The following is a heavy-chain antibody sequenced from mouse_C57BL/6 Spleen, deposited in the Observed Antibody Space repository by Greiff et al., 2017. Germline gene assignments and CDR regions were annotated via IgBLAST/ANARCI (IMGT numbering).Heavy chain of an antibody. V-gene: IGHV1-55*01. D-gene: IGHD2-3*01. CDR2: IYPGSGST. CDR1: GYTFTSYW. CDR3: ARDEGYPYYFDY. J-gene: IGHJ2*01. Sequence: QVQLQQPGAELVKPGASVKMSCKASGYTFTSYWITWVKQRPGQGLEWIGDIYPGSGSTNYNEKFKSKATLTVDTSSSTAYMQLRSLTSEDSAVYYCARDEGYPYYFDYWGQGTTLTVSS.